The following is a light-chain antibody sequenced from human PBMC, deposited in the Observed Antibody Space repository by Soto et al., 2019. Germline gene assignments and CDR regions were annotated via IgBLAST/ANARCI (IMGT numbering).Light chain of an antibody. V-gene: IGKV1-16*02. CDR2: DTS. Sequence: DIQMTQSPSSLSASVGDRVTITCRASQEISNHLAWFQQKPGKPPKSLIYDTSSLPSGVPSKFSGSGSGTDFTLPISSLQPEDFATYYCQQYHNYPVTFGGGTKVEIK. J-gene: IGKJ4*01. CDR1: QEISNH. CDR3: QQYHNYPVT.